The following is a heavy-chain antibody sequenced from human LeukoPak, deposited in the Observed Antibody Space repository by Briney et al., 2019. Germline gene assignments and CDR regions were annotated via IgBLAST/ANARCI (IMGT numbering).Heavy chain of an antibody. Sequence: GGSLRLSCAASGFTFSSYGMHWVRQAPGKGLEWVAFIRYDGSNKYYADSVKGRFTISRDNSKNTLYLQMNSLRAEDTAVYYCAKEEGVATHRGNDYWGQGTLVTVSS. D-gene: IGHD5-12*01. CDR3: AKEEGVATHRGNDY. V-gene: IGHV3-30*02. J-gene: IGHJ4*02. CDR2: IRYDGSNK. CDR1: GFTFSSYG.